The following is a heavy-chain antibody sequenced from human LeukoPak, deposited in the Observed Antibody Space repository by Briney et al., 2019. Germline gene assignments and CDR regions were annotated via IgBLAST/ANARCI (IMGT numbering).Heavy chain of an antibody. Sequence: PSETLSLTCTVPGGSISSYYWSWIRQPAGKGLEWIGRIYTSGSTNYNPSLKSRVTISVDKSKNQFSLKLSSVTAADTAVYYCARGGGQQLVGGYYYYYYMDVWGKGTTVTVSS. CDR1: GGSISSYY. CDR3: ARGGGQQLVGGYYYYYYMDV. D-gene: IGHD6-13*01. CDR2: IYTSGST. J-gene: IGHJ6*03. V-gene: IGHV4-4*07.